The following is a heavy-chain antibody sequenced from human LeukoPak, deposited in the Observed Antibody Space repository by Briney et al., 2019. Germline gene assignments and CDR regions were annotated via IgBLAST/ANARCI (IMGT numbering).Heavy chain of an antibody. CDR2: IGAYNGNT. V-gene: IGHV1-18*01. Sequence: ASVKVSCKASGYTFTSYGISWVRQAPGQGLEWMGWIGAYNGNTNYAQKLQGRVTMTTDTSTSTAYMELRSLRSDDTAVYYCARDARHAMVRGVRFDPWGQGTLVTVSS. D-gene: IGHD3-10*01. J-gene: IGHJ5*02. CDR1: GYTFTSYG. CDR3: ARDARHAMVRGVRFDP.